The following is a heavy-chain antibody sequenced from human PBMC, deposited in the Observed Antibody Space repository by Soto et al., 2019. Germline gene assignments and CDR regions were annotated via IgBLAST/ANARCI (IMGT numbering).Heavy chain of an antibody. J-gene: IGHJ4*02. CDR1: GFTFSSYA. V-gene: IGHV3-30-3*01. Sequence: PGGSLRLSCAASGFTFSSYAMHWVRQAPGKGLEWVAVISYDGSNKYYAVSVKGRFTISRDNSKNTLYLQMNSLKTEDTAVYYCTTTTGYCISTSCHEVKALGYWGQGTLVTVSS. D-gene: IGHD2-2*01. CDR3: TTTTGYCISTSCHEVKALGY. CDR2: ISYDGSNK.